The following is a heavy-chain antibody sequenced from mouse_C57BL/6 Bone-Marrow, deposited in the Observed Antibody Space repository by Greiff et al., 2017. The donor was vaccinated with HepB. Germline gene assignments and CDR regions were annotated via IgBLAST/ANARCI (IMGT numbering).Heavy chain of an antibody. V-gene: IGHV1-18*01. CDR1: GYTFTDYN. J-gene: IGHJ1*03. Sequence: VQLKESGPELVKPGASVKIPCKASGYTFTDYNMDWVKQSHGKSLEWIGDINPNNGGTIYNQKFKGKATLTVDKSSSTAYMELRSLTSEDTAVYYCARRIRFWYFDVWGTGTTVTVSS. CDR2: INPNNGGT. CDR3: ARRIRFWYFDV. D-gene: IGHD1-1*01.